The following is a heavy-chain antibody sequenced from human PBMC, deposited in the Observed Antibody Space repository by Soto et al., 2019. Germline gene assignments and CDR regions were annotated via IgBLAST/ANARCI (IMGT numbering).Heavy chain of an antibody. Sequence: ASVKVSCKASGYTFTSYAMHWVRQAPGQRLEWMGWINAGNGNTKYTQEFQGRVTITRDTSASTAYMELSSLRSEDTAVYYCARDAVLLWFGEKFSDAFDIWGQGTMVTVSS. CDR3: ARDAVLLWFGEKFSDAFDI. CDR2: INAGNGNT. J-gene: IGHJ3*02. D-gene: IGHD3-10*01. V-gene: IGHV1-3*01. CDR1: GYTFTSYA.